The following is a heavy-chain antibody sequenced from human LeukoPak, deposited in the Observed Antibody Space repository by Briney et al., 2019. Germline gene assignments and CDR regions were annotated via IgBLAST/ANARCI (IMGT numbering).Heavy chain of an antibody. CDR1: GYTFTSFG. Sequence: ASVKVSCKASGYTFTSFGISWVRQAPGQGLEWMGWISVYDGNTNYAQNFQGRISMTTDTSTSTAYMELRSLRSDDTAMYYCARVRTWLDLWGQGALVTVSS. CDR3: ARVRTWLDL. V-gene: IGHV1-18*01. CDR2: ISVYDGNT. J-gene: IGHJ5*02.